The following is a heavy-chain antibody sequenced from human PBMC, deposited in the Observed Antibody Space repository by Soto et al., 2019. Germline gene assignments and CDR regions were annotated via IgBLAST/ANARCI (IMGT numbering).Heavy chain of an antibody. CDR2: INTKTGGT. V-gene: IGHV1-2*02. J-gene: IGHJ5*02. Sequence: QVHLVQSGAEVKKPGASVKVSCKASGYSFTDYYMHWVRQAPGQGLEWMGWINTKTGGTNYAQRVQGRVTMTGDTSINTASMELSSLRSDDTAVYYCARVGPTGWFDPWGQGTVVTVSS. CDR1: GYSFTDYY. CDR3: ARVGPTGWFDP.